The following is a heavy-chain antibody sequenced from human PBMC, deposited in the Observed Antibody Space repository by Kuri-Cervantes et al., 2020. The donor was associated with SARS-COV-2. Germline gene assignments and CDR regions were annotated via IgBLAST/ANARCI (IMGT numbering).Heavy chain of an antibody. V-gene: IGHV3-48*03. CDR1: GFTFSSYE. Sequence: GESLKISCAASGFTFSSYEMNWVRQAPGKGLEWVSYISSSGSTIYYADSVKGRFTISRDNSKNTLYLQMNGLRAEDTAVYYCAKVQQLGSSWYWFDPWGQGTLVTVSS. D-gene: IGHD6-13*01. CDR2: ISSSGSTI. CDR3: AKVQQLGSSWYWFDP. J-gene: IGHJ5*02.